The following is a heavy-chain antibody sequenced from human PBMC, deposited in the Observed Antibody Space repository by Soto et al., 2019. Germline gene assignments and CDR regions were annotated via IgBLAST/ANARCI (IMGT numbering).Heavy chain of an antibody. J-gene: IGHJ6*03. Sequence: EVQLVESGGGLVQPGGSLRLSCVASGFTFSNYWMYWVRQAPGEGLVWVSRINNDGSVSSYADSVQGRLTISRDNVKNTLYLQMDSLRAEDTAVYYCARGDCVGGTCYSLAGSFYYHMDVWGKGTTVTVFS. CDR1: GFTFSNYW. CDR2: INNDGSVS. V-gene: IGHV3-74*01. D-gene: IGHD2-15*01. CDR3: ARGDCVGGTCYSLAGSFYYHMDV.